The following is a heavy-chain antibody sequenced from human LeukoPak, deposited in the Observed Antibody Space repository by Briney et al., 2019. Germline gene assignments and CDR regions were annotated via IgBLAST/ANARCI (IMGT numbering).Heavy chain of an antibody. CDR2: ISSSGSSK. CDR1: GFTFSDYY. V-gene: IGHV3-11*01. CDR3: ARYYGSGSLYYGMDV. D-gene: IGHD3-10*01. Sequence: PGGSLRLSCAASGFTFSDYYMSWIRQAPGTGLEWVSYISSSGSSKYYADSVKGRSTISRDNAKNSLYLQMNSLRAEDTAVYYCARYYGSGSLYYGMDVWGQGTTVTVSS. J-gene: IGHJ6*02.